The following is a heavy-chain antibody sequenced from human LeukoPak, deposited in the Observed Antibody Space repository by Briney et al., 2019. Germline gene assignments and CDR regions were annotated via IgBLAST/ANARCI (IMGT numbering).Heavy chain of an antibody. Sequence: GGSLRLSCAASGFTFSSYAMSWVRQAPGKGLEWVSAISGSGGSTYYADSVKGRFTISRDNSKNTLYLQMNSLRAEDTAVYYCAKALVVTMIVVVITPFDCWGQGTLVTVSS. V-gene: IGHV3-23*01. CDR2: ISGSGGST. CDR3: AKALVVTMIVVVITPFDC. D-gene: IGHD3-22*01. J-gene: IGHJ4*02. CDR1: GFTFSSYA.